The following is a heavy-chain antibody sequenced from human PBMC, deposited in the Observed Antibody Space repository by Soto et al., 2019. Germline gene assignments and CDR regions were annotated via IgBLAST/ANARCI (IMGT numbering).Heavy chain of an antibody. J-gene: IGHJ5*02. V-gene: IGHV6-1*01. CDR2: TYYRSKWYN. CDR3: AREGEWELHNWFDP. CDR1: GDSVSSNSAA. D-gene: IGHD1-26*01. Sequence: SQTLSLTCAISGDSVSSNSAAWNCIRQSPSRGLEWLGRTYYRSKWYNDHAVSVKSRITINPDTSKNQFSLQLNSVTPEDTAVYYCAREGEWELHNWFDPWGQGTLVTVSS.